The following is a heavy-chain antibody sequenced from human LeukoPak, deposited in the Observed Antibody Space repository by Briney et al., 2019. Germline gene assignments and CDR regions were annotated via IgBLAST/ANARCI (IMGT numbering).Heavy chain of an antibody. D-gene: IGHD3-10*01. Sequence: SETLSLTCTVSGDSISSYSWSRLRQPAGKRLEWIEHVYTRGSTNYNPSLKSRVTMSLDTSKSQFSLKLSSVTPADTAVYYCAREARITKVRGVISHFDYWGQGTLVTVSS. CDR3: AREARITKVRGVISHFDY. CDR1: GDSISSYS. CDR2: VYTRGST. J-gene: IGHJ4*02. V-gene: IGHV4-4*07.